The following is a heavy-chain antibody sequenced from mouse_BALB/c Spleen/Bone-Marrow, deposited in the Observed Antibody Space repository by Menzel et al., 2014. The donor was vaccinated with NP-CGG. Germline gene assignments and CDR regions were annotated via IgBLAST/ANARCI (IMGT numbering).Heavy chain of an antibody. CDR1: GFSLTSYG. D-gene: IGHD2-14*01. Sequence: VQGVESGPGLVAPSQSLSITCTVSGFSLTSYGVHWVRPPPGKGLEWLGVIWAGGSTNYNSALMSRLSISKDNSKSQVFLKMNSLQTDDTPMYYCARVIRYESYFDYWGQGTTLTVSS. CDR3: ARVIRYESYFDY. CDR2: IWAGGST. J-gene: IGHJ2*01. V-gene: IGHV2-9*02.